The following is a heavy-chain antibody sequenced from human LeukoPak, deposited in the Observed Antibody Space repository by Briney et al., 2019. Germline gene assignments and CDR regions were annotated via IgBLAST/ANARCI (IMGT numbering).Heavy chain of an antibody. CDR3: ARRRTYGDYAGSSVYFDY. V-gene: IGHV1-8*01. CDR2: MNPNSGNT. D-gene: IGHD4-17*01. J-gene: IGHJ4*02. Sequence: GASVKVSCKASGGTFTSYDINWVRQATGQGLEWMGWMNPNSGNTGYAQKFQGRVTMTRNTSISTAYMELSSLRSEDTAVYYCARRRTYGDYAGSSVYFDYWGQGTLVTVSS. CDR1: GGTFTSYD.